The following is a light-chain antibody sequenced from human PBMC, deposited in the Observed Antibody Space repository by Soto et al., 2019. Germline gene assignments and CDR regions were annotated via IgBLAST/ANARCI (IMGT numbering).Light chain of an antibody. CDR3: QQYGRSPLLYT. CDR1: QSITSNF. V-gene: IGKV3-20*01. J-gene: IGKJ2*01. CDR2: GAS. Sequence: EIVLTQSPGTLSLSPGERATLSCRASQSITSNFLAWYQQKPGQAPRLLIYGASTRAAGVPDRFSGSGSGPDFILTITRLEPDDFAVYYCQQYGRSPLLYTFGQGTKLGVK.